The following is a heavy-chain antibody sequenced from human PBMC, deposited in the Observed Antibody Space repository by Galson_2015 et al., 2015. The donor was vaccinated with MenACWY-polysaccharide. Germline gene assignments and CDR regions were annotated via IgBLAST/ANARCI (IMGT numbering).Heavy chain of an antibody. CDR1: GYTFTSYA. Sequence: SVKVSCKASGYTFTSYAMHWVRQAPGQRLEWMGWINAANGNTKYSQKFQGRVTITRDTSASTAYMELSSLRSEDTAVYYCARALPPAGGGGNWFDPWGQGTLVTVSS. J-gene: IGHJ5*02. V-gene: IGHV1-3*01. CDR2: INAANGNT. D-gene: IGHD3-16*01. CDR3: ARALPPAGGGGNWFDP.